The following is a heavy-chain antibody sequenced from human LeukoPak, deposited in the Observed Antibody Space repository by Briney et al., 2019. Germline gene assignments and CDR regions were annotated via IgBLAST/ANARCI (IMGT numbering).Heavy chain of an antibody. CDR2: IWYDGSNK. J-gene: IGHJ4*02. CDR1: GFTFSSYG. CDR3: ARVDLAPYYFDY. Sequence: PGGSLRLSCAASGFTFSSYGMHWVRQAPGKGLEWVAVIWYDGSNKYYADSVKGRFTISRDNSKNTLYLQMNSLRAEDTAVYYCARVDLAPYYFDYWGQGTLVTVSS. V-gene: IGHV3-33*01.